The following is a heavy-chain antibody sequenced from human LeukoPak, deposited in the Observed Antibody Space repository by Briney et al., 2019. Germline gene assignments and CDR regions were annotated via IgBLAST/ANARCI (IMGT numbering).Heavy chain of an antibody. D-gene: IGHD3/OR15-3a*01. Sequence: SETLSLTCAVYGGSISSYYWSWIRQPPGKGLEWIGYIYYSGSTNYNPSLKSRVTISVDTSKNQFSLKLSSVTAADTAVYYCARYSRWAGSLHYYYYYMDVWGKGTTVTVSS. CDR2: IYYSGST. CDR1: GGSISSYY. CDR3: ARYSRWAGSLHYYYYYMDV. V-gene: IGHV4-59*01. J-gene: IGHJ6*03.